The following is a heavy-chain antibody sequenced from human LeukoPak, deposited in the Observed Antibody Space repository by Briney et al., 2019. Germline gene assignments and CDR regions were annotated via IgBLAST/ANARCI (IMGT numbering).Heavy chain of an antibody. D-gene: IGHD3-10*01. Sequence: SETLSLTCTVSGGSISSYYWSWIRQCAGKGLEWIGRVYTSGSTNYNASLQSRVTMSVDTSKNQFSLKLSSVTAADTAVYYCARDSRGSGSYYSDFDYWGQGTLVTVSS. J-gene: IGHJ4*02. V-gene: IGHV4-4*07. CDR3: ARDSRGSGSYYSDFDY. CDR1: GGSISSYY. CDR2: VYTSGST.